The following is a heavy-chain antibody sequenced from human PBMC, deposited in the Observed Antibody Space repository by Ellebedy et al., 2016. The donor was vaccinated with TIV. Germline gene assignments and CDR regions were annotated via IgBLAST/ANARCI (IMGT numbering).Heavy chain of an antibody. D-gene: IGHD3-10*01. CDR2: TYYRSKWYN. CDR1: GDSVSSNSAA. Sequence: SQTLSLTCAISGDSVSSNSAAWNWLRQSPSRGLEWLGRTYYRSKWYNDYAASVKSRITINPDTSKNQFSLQLKSVTPEDTAVYYCARGQSGSGRIFDFWGQGTQVTVSS. V-gene: IGHV6-1*01. CDR3: ARGQSGSGRIFDF. J-gene: IGHJ4*02.